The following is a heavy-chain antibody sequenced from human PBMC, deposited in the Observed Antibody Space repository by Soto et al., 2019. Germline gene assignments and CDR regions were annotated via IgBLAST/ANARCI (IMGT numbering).Heavy chain of an antibody. J-gene: IGHJ5*02. Sequence: PGGSLRLSCASSVFTFGNYWMSCVRQAPGKWPEWVANIKQDGSERNYVDSVKGRFTISRDNAENSLYLQMNSLRVEDTGVYYCASDRHIGPLGQGTLVMVSS. CDR1: VFTFGNYW. CDR2: IKQDGSER. CDR3: ASDRHIGP. V-gene: IGHV3-7*01. D-gene: IGHD2-21*01.